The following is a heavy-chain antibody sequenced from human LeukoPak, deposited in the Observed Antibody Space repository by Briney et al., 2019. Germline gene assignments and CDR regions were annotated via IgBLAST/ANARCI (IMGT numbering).Heavy chain of an antibody. D-gene: IGHD3-10*01. J-gene: IGHJ3*02. V-gene: IGHV4-4*07. CDR2: IYTSGST. CDR3: ARDTYLYYYGSGSSIRGDAFDI. CDR1: GGSISSYY. Sequence: SETLSLTCTVSGGSISSYYWSWIRQPAGKRLEWIGRIYTSGSTNYNPSLKSRVTMSVDTSKNQFSLKLSSVTAADTAVYYCARDTYLYYYGSGSSIRGDAFDIWGQGTMVTVSS.